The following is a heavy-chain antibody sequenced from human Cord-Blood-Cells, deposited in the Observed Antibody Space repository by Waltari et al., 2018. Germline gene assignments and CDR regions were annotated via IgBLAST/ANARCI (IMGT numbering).Heavy chain of an antibody. D-gene: IGHD6-25*01. V-gene: IGHV3-15*01. J-gene: IGHJ4*02. CDR3: TTRAAKDY. CDR2: VKSKTDGGTT. Sequence: EVQLVECGGVLLKSGRSTTPSCGASGYPSQYVLINWVRPAPGKGLECVGRVKSKTDGGTTDYAAPVKGRFTISRDVSKNTLYLQMNGLKTEDTAVYYCTTRAAKDYWGQGTLVTVSS. CDR1: GYPSQYVL.